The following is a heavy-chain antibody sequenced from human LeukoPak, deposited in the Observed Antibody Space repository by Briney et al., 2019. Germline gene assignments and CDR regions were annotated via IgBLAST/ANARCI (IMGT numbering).Heavy chain of an antibody. J-gene: IGHJ4*02. Sequence: SETLSLTCTVSGGSISSGSYYWRWLRQPAGRGLEWIGRIYTSGSTNYNPSLKSRVTISVDTSKNQFSLKLSSVTAADTAVYYCARVMGGKLDYWGQGTLVTVSS. CDR1: GGSISSGSYY. CDR3: ARVMGGKLDY. D-gene: IGHD3-16*01. CDR2: IYTSGST. V-gene: IGHV4-61*02.